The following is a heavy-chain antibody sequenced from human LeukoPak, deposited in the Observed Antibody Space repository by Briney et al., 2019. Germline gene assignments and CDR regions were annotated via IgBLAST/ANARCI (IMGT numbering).Heavy chain of an antibody. V-gene: IGHV1-69*13. J-gene: IGHJ3*02. D-gene: IGHD2-2*01. CDR1: GGTFSSYA. CDR3: ARAKGQYCSSTSCHFDI. Sequence: SVKVSCKASGGTFSSYAISWVRQAPGQGLEWMGGIIPIFGTANYAQKFQGRVTITADESTSTVYMELSSLRSEDTAVYYCARAKGQYCSSTSCHFDIWGQGTMVTVSS. CDR2: IIPIFGTA.